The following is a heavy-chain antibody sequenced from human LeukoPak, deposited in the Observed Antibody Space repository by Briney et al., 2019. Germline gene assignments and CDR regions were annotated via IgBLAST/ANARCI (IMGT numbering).Heavy chain of an antibody. J-gene: IGHJ5*02. Sequence: SETPSLICTVSGGSISTGSNYWSWIRQPAGKGLEWIGHIYTSGSTNYNPSLKSRVTISLDPSMTQFSLKLSSVTAADTAVYYCARNLGASIFGVGEFDPWGQGTLVTVSS. V-gene: IGHV4-61*09. CDR3: ARNLGASIFGVGEFDP. CDR1: GGSISTGSNY. CDR2: IYTSGST. D-gene: IGHD3-3*01.